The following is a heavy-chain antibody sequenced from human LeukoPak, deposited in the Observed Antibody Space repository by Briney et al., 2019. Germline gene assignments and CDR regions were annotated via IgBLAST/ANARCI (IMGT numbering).Heavy chain of an antibody. V-gene: IGHV3-23*01. CDR1: GFTFNSYA. J-gene: IGHJ4*02. CDR2: ISGSAGST. D-gene: IGHD3-22*01. Sequence: PGGSLRLSCAASGFTFNSYAMSWVRQAPGKGLEWVSVISGSAGSTYYADSVKGRFTISRDNSKNTLYLQMNSLRAEDTAVYYCAKFMSPYDGSVVYWGQGTLVTVSS. CDR3: AKFMSPYDGSVVY.